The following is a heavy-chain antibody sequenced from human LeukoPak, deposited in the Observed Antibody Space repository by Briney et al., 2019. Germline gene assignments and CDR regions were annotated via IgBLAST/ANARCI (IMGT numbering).Heavy chain of an antibody. D-gene: IGHD3-22*01. CDR2: IYYSGST. V-gene: IGHV4-59*01. Sequence: SETLSLTCTVSGGSISNYYWSWIRQPPGKGLEWIGYIYYSGSTNYNPSLKSRVTISVDTSKNQFSLKLSSVTAADTAVYYCAREGRNRYYDSSGYDYWGQGTLVTVSS. J-gene: IGHJ4*02. CDR1: GGSISNYY. CDR3: AREGRNRYYDSSGYDY.